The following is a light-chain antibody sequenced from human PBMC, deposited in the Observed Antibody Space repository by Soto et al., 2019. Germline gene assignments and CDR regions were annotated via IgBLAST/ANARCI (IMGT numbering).Light chain of an antibody. CDR2: DAS. J-gene: IGKJ1*01. CDR1: QNINNY. Sequence: DIQMTQSPSSLSASVGDRVTITCQASQNINNYLNWYQQKPGRAPKLLIYDASNLEAGVPSRFRGSGSGTDFTLTISSLQPDDFATYYCQQYNSYSPTFGQGTKVDIK. CDR3: QQYNSYSPT. V-gene: IGKV1-33*01.